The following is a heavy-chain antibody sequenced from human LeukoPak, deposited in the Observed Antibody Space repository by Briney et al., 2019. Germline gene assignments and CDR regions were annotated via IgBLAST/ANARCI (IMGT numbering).Heavy chain of an antibody. V-gene: IGHV4-38-2*02. CDR2: IYHSGST. D-gene: IGHD6-19*01. Sequence: SETLSLTCAVSGYSICSGYYWGWIRQPPGKGLEWIGSIYHSGSTYYNPSLKSRVTISVDTSKNQFSLKLISVTAADTAVYFCARDLTSGCYSGKYYWGQGTLVTVSS. CDR1: GYSICSGYY. J-gene: IGHJ4*02. CDR3: ARDLTSGCYSGKYY.